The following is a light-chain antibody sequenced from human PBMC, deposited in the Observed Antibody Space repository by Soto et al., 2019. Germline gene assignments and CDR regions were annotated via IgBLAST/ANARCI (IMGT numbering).Light chain of an antibody. CDR2: GGS. CDR1: QSLSSGQ. Sequence: EIVLTQSPGTLSLSPGERATLSCRASQSLSSGQLVWYQQKPGQAPRLLIYGGSSRATGIPSRFSGRGSGTDFTLTISRLEPEDFAVYYCQQRYRWPPITFGQGTRLDNK. J-gene: IGKJ5*01. CDR3: QQRYRWPPIT. V-gene: IGKV3D-20*02.